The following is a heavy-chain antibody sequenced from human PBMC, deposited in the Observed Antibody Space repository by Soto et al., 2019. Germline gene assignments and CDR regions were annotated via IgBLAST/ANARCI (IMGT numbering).Heavy chain of an antibody. Sequence: EVQLVESGGGLVKPGGSLRLSCAASGFTFSSYSMNWVRQAPGKGLEWVSSISSSSSYIYYADSVKGRFIISRDNAKNSLYLQMNSLRAEDTAVYYCARDQQGYSSSWPLDYWGQGTLVTVSS. CDR1: GFTFSSYS. CDR2: ISSSSSYI. D-gene: IGHD6-13*01. V-gene: IGHV3-21*01. J-gene: IGHJ4*02. CDR3: ARDQQGYSSSWPLDY.